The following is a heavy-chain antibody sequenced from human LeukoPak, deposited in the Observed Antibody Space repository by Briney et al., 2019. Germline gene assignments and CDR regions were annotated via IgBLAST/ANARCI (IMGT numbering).Heavy chain of an antibody. D-gene: IGHD5-18*01. J-gene: IGHJ4*02. CDR2: MYHSGST. CDR1: NYSISTDYY. V-gene: IGHV4-38-2*02. Sequence: SETLSLTCSVSNYSISTDYYWGWIRQPPGKGLEWIGTMYHSGSTYYNPSLKSRVTISVDTSKNQFSLRLSSVTAADTAVYFCARGQKYRYGYTVTELGSGYFDYWGQGTLVTVSS. CDR3: ARGQKYRYGYTVTELGSGYFDY.